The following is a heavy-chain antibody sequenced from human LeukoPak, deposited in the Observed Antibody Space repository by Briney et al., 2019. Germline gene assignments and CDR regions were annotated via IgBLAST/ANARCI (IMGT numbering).Heavy chain of an antibody. CDR2: ISAYNGNT. D-gene: IGHD6-13*01. V-gene: IGHV1-18*01. CDR1: GYTFTSYG. J-gene: IGHJ2*01. CDR3: ASSSWYDYWYFDL. Sequence: ASLKVSCKASGYTFTSYGISWVRQAPGQGLEWMGWISAYNGNTNYAQKLQGRVTMTTDTSTSTAYMELRSLRSDDTAVYYCASSSWYDYWYFDLWGRGTLVTVSS.